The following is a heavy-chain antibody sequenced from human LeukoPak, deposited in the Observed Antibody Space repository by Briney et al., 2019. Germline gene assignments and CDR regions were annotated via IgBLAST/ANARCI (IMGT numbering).Heavy chain of an antibody. V-gene: IGHV1-69*13. J-gene: IGHJ6*02. CDR2: IIPIFGTA. CDR1: GGTFSSYA. CDR3: ASCDTGDCYDYYYYGMDV. D-gene: IGHD2-21*02. Sequence: SVKVSCKASGGTFSSYAISWARQAPGQGLEWMGGIIPIFGTANYAQKFQGRVTITADESTSTAYMELSSLRSEDTAVYYCASCDTGDCYDYYYYGMDVWGQGTTVTVSS.